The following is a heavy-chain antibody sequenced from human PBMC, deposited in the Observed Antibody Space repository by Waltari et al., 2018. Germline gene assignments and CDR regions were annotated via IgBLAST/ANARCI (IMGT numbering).Heavy chain of an antibody. D-gene: IGHD3-10*01. CDR1: GGPISSSSYY. V-gene: IGHV4-39*07. J-gene: IGHJ4*02. CDR2: IYYSGST. CDR3: ARESYYGSGSSY. Sequence: QLQLQESGPGLVKPSETLSLTCTVSGGPISSSSYYWGWIRQPPGKGLEWIGSIYYSGSTYYNPSLKSRVTISVDTSKNQFSLMLSSVTAADTAVYYCARESYYGSGSSYWGQGTLVTVSS.